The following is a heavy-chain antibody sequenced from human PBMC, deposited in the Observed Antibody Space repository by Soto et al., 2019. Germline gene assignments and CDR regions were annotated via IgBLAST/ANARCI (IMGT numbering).Heavy chain of an antibody. D-gene: IGHD3-3*01. V-gene: IGHV3-74*01. J-gene: IGHJ6*02. CDR1: GFTFSSYW. CDR3: ARSDFWSGLDYYYGMDV. CDR2: INSDGSST. Sequence: GGSLRLSCAASGFTFSSYWMHWVRQAPGKGLVWVSRINSDGSSTSYADSVKGRFTISRDNAKNTLYLQMNRLRVEETAVYYCARSDFWSGLDYYYGMDVWGQGTTVTVSS.